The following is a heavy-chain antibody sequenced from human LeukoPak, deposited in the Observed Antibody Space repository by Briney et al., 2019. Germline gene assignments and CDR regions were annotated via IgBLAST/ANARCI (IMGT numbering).Heavy chain of an antibody. CDR1: GGSFSGYY. J-gene: IGHJ3*02. D-gene: IGHD6-19*01. CDR3: ARVAIAVAADDAFDI. CDR2: INHSGST. Sequence: SETLSLTGAVYGGSFSGYYWSWIRQPPGKGLEWIGEINHSGSTNYNPSLKSRVTISVDTSKNQFSLKLSSVTAADTAVYYCARVAIAVAADDAFDIWGQGTMVTVSS. V-gene: IGHV4-34*01.